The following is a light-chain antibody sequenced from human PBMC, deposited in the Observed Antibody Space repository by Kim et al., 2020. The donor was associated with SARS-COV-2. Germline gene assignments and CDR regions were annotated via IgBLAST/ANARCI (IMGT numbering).Light chain of an antibody. CDR3: QQLNSYPWT. V-gene: IGKV1-9*01. J-gene: IGKJ1*01. CDR1: QGISSY. CDR2: AAS. Sequence: ASVGDRVTITCRASQGISSYLAWYQQKPGKAPKLLIYAASTLQSGVPSRFSGSGSGTDFTLTISSLQPEDFATYYCQQLNSYPWTFGQGTKVDIK.